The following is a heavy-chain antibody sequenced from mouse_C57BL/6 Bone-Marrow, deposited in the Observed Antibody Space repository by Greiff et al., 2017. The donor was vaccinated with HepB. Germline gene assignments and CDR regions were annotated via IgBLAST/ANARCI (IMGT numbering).Heavy chain of an antibody. CDR1: GFTFSSYA. CDR2: ISDGGSYT. J-gene: IGHJ4*01. Sequence: EVQGVESGGGLVKPGGSLKLSCAASGFTFSSYAMSWVRQTPEKRLEWVATISDGGSYTYYPDNVKGRFTISRDNAKNNLYLQMSHLKSEDTAMYYCASMVTTRGFYAMDYWGQGTSVTVSS. CDR3: ASMVTTRGFYAMDY. V-gene: IGHV5-4*01. D-gene: IGHD2-2*01.